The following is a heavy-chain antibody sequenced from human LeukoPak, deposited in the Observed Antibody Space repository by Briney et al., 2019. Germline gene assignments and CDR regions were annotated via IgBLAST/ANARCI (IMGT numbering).Heavy chain of an antibody. Sequence: SETLSLTCAVSGGSISSGGYSWSWIRQPPGKGLEWIGYIYNSGSTYYNPSLKSRVTISVDTSQNQFSLKLSSVTAADTAVYYCARGQVGATTLFDFWGQGTLVTVSS. D-gene: IGHD1-26*01. CDR2: IYNSGST. CDR3: ARGQVGATTLFDF. CDR1: GGSISSGGYS. V-gene: IGHV4-30-2*05. J-gene: IGHJ4*02.